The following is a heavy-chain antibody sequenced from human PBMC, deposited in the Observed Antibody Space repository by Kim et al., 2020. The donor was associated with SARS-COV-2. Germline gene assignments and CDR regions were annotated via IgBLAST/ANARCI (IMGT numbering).Heavy chain of an antibody. CDR1: GYTFTSYD. CDR2: MNPNSGNT. CDR3: ARGHLKSIVVVIAPRPYYYYMDV. Sequence: ASVKVSCKASGYTFTSYDINWVRQATGQGLEWMGWMNPNSGNTGYAQKLQGRVTMTRNTPISTAYMELSSLRSEDTAVYYCARGHLKSIVVVIAPRPYYYYMDVWGKGITVTVSS. D-gene: IGHD2-21*01. J-gene: IGHJ6*03. V-gene: IGHV1-8*01.